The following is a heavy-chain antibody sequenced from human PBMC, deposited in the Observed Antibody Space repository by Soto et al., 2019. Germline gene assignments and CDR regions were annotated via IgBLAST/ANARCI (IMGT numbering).Heavy chain of an antibody. J-gene: IGHJ4*02. Sequence: PGGALRLSCAASGFTFSSYGIHWVRQGPGKGLGGVAVIWYDGSNKYYADCVKGRFTISRDNSETTLYLQMNSLRAEQTAVYYCARDVYYGSRPFDYWGQGTLVTVSS. CDR1: GFTFSSYG. D-gene: IGHD3-10*01. CDR2: IWYDGSNK. CDR3: ARDVYYGSRPFDY. V-gene: IGHV3-33*01.